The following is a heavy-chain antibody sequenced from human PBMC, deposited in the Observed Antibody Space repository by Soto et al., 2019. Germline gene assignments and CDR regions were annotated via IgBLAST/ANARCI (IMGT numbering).Heavy chain of an antibody. D-gene: IGHD3-16*01. CDR1: GLTLRSYA. CDR3: AKGGPFTGGFDP. J-gene: IGHJ5*02. Sequence: EGQLLQSGGDLVQPGGSLRLSCAGSGLTLRSYAMTWIRQTPEKGLEWVSTISGRSAVPSYADSVNGRFTVSRDNSKHTLYLHMNSLRPDDTAIYYCAKGGPFTGGFDPWGQGTLVTVSA. V-gene: IGHV3-23*01. CDR2: ISGRSAVP.